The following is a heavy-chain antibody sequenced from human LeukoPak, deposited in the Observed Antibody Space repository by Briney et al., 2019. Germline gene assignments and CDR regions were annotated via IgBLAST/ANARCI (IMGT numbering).Heavy chain of an antibody. CDR1: GYSISSGYY. CDR2: IYHSGST. J-gene: IGHJ5*02. D-gene: IGHD2-2*01. CDR3: ARYRRIVVVPAAGGLWFDP. Sequence: SETLSLTCAVSGYSISSGYYWGWIRQPPGKGLEWIGSIYHSGSTYYNPSLKSRVTISVDTSKNQFSLKLSSVTAADTVVYYCARYRRIVVVPAAGGLWFDPWGQGTLVTVSS. V-gene: IGHV4-38-2*01.